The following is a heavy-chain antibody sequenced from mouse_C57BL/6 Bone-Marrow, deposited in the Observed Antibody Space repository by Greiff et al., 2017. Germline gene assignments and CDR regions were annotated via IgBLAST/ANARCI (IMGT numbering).Heavy chain of an antibody. CDR1: GYTFTSYW. D-gene: IGHD2-2*01. CDR2: IDPSVSET. V-gene: IGHV1-52*01. CDR3: ARGCYGYDYGYFDV. Sequence: VQLQQPGAELVRPGSSVKLSCKASGYTFTSYWMHWVKQRPIQGLEWIGNIDPSVSETHYNQKFKDKATLTVDKSSSTAYMQLSNLTSEDSAVYYCARGCYGYDYGYFDVWGTGTTVTVSS. J-gene: IGHJ1*03.